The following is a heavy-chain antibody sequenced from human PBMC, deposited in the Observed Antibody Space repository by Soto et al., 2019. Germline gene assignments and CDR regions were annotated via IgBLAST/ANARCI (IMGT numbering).Heavy chain of an antibody. CDR1: GFTFDDYT. V-gene: IGHV3-43*01. CDR2: ISWDGGST. CDR3: AKETRTAGSSWDY. Sequence: GGSLRLSCAASGFTFDDYTMHWVRQAPGKGLERVSLISWDGGSTYYADSVKGRFTISRDNSKNSLYLQMNSLRTEDTALYYCAKETRTAGSSWDYWGQGTLVTVSS. D-gene: IGHD6-13*01. J-gene: IGHJ4*02.